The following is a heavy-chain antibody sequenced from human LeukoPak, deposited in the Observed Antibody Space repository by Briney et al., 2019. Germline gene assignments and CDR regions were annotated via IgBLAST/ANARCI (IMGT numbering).Heavy chain of an antibody. J-gene: IGHJ4*02. CDR1: GYTLTELS. CDR3: ARDHSGSYYGYFDY. V-gene: IGHV1-24*01. CDR2: FDPGDGET. Sequence: ASVKVSCKVSGYTLTELSMHWVRQAPGKGLEWMGGFDPGDGETIYAQKFQGRVTMTEDTSTDTAYMELSSLRAEDTAVYYCARDHSGSYYGYFDYWGQGTLVTVSS. D-gene: IGHD1-26*01.